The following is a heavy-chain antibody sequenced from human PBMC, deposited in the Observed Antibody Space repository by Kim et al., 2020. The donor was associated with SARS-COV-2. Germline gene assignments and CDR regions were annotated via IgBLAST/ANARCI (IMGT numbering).Heavy chain of an antibody. V-gene: IGHV4-34*01. CDR1: GGSFSGYY. D-gene: IGHD3-22*01. J-gene: IGHJ4*02. CDR3: ARGHDSSGYYYVGIDY. Sequence: SETLSLTCAVYGGSFSGYYWSWIRQPPGKGLEWIGEINHSGSTNYNPSLKSRVTISVDTSKNQFSLKLSSVTAADTAVYYCARGHDSSGYYYVGIDYWGQGTLVTVSS. CDR2: INHSGST.